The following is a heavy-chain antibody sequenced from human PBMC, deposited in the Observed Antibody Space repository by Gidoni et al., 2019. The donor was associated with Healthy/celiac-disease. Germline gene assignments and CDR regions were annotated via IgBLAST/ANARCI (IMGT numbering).Heavy chain of an antibody. CDR1: GGSISSSSYY. D-gene: IGHD2-2*02. J-gene: IGHJ6*02. CDR2: IYYSGST. Sequence: QLQLQESGPGLVKPSETLSLTCTVSGGSISSSSYYWGWIRQPPGKGLEWIGSIYYSGSTYYNPSLKSRVTISVDTSKNQFSLKLSSVTAADTAVYYCATQLGYCSSTSCYKANYYYYGMDVWGQGTTVTVSS. CDR3: ATQLGYCSSTSCYKANYYYYGMDV. V-gene: IGHV4-39*01.